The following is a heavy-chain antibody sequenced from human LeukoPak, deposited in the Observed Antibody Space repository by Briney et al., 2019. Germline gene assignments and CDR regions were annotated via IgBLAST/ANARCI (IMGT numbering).Heavy chain of an antibody. CDR2: ISTSGST. CDR3: TRDSSGYDWFYDY. CDR1: GGSINSGSYY. J-gene: IGHJ4*02. V-gene: IGHV4-61*02. Sequence: SSETLSLTCTVSGGSINSGSYYWGWIRQPAGKGLEWIGRISTSGSTNYNPSLKSRFTMSVDTSKNQFSLMLSSVTAADTAVYYCTRDSSGYDWFYDYWGQGTLVTVSS. D-gene: IGHD5-12*01.